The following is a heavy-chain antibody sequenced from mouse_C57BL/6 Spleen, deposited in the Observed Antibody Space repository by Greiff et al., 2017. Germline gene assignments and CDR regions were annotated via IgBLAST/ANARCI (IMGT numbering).Heavy chain of an antibody. CDR2: SNPGSAGY. V-gene: IGHV1-54*01. CDR3: ARSRYYGSRPFAY. Sequence: QVQLKESGAELVRPGTSVKVSCKASGYAFTNYLIEWVKQRPGQGLEWIGVSNPGSAGYNSNEKFKGKATLTADKSSSTAYMQLSSLTSGDSAVYFCARSRYYGSRPFAYWGQGTLVTVSA. J-gene: IGHJ3*01. D-gene: IGHD1-1*01. CDR1: GYAFTNYL.